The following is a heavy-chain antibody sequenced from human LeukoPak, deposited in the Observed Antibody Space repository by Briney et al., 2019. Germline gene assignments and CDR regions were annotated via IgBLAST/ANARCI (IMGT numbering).Heavy chain of an antibody. CDR1: GFTFSSYA. V-gene: IGHV3-23*01. CDR2: ISGSGGST. J-gene: IGHJ4*02. D-gene: IGHD5-12*01. Sequence: GGSLRLSCAASGFTFSSYAMSWGRQAPGKGLGWVSAISGSGGSTYYADSVKGRFTISRDNTKNTLYLQMNSLRAEDTAVYYCGRSAGYGPLDYWGQGTLVTVSS. CDR3: GRSAGYGPLDY.